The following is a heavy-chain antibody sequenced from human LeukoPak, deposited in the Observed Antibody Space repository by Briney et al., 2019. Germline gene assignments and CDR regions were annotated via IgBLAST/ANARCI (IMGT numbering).Heavy chain of an antibody. V-gene: IGHV3-33*03. CDR1: GFDFSTFG. J-gene: IGHJ3*02. CDR2: IWFDGSNK. CDR3: AIDSSSWHYSRAFDI. D-gene: IGHD6-13*01. Sequence: GGSLRLSCAASGFDFSTFGMHWVRQAPGKGLEWVAVIWFDGSNKYYADSVKGRFTISRDNSKNTLYMQMNSLRAEDTAVYYCAIDSSSWHYSRAFDIWGQGALVTVSS.